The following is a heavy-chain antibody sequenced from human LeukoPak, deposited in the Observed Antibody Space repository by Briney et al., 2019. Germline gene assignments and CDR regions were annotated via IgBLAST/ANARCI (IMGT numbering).Heavy chain of an antibody. CDR1: GYIFNNYF. D-gene: IGHD2-2*01. J-gene: IGHJ3*02. Sequence: ASVRVSCKASGYIFNNYFMHWVRQAPGQGLEWMGLINPKRAETSYAQKFQGRVTLTRDTSTTTAYMDLARLRSDDTAVYYCARDRGVPGPGNAFDIWGQGTMVTVSS. CDR2: INPKRAET. CDR3: ARDRGVPGPGNAFDI. V-gene: IGHV1-2*02.